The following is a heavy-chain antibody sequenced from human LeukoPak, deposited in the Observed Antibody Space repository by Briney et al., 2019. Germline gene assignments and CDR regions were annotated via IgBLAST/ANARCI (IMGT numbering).Heavy chain of an antibody. CDR2: ISYDGSNK. D-gene: IGHD5-18*01. V-gene: IGHV3-30*18. J-gene: IGHJ4*02. Sequence: GGSLRLSCAASRFTFNIYWMHWVRQAPGKGLEWVAVISYDGSNKYYADSVKGRFTISRDNSKNTLYLQMNSLRAEDTAVYYCAKDVGGYTAMVHYWGQGTLVTVSS. CDR1: RFTFNIYW. CDR3: AKDVGGYTAMVHY.